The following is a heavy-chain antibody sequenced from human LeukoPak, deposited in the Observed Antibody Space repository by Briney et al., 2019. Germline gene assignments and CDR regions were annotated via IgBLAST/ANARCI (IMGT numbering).Heavy chain of an antibody. Sequence: GGSLRLSCAASGFTFRTYTMNWVRQAPGKRLEWVSSISSDSRYIYYADSVKGRFTISRDNAKNSLFLQMNSLRAEDTAVYYCARDWRGLLIHRRGFDYWGQGTLVTVSS. CDR1: GFTFRTYT. CDR2: ISSDSRYI. J-gene: IGHJ4*02. V-gene: IGHV3-21*01. D-gene: IGHD3-3*01. CDR3: ARDWRGLLIHRRGFDY.